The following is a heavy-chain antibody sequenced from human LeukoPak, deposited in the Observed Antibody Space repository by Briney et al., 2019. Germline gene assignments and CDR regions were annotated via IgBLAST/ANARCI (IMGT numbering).Heavy chain of an antibody. D-gene: IGHD1-7*01. CDR2: IYYSGST. CDR1: GGSISSNSYY. V-gene: IGHV4-39*07. CDR3: ARVCRGTGTPPGWFDP. J-gene: IGHJ5*02. Sequence: SETLSLTCTVSGGSISSNSYYWGWVRQPPGKGLEWIGSIYYSGSTYYNPSLKSRVTISVDRSKNQFSLKLSSVTAADTAVYYCARVCRGTGTPPGWFDPWGQGTLVTVSS.